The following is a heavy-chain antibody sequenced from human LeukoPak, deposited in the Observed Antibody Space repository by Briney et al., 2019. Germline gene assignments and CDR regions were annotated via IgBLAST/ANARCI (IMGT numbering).Heavy chain of an antibody. D-gene: IGHD6-19*01. CDR1: GGSFSGYY. CDR3: ASRLLAVASQPEYYFDY. Sequence: SETLSLTCAVYGGSFSGYYWSWIRQPPGKGLEWIGEINHSGSTNYNPSLKSRVTISVDTSKNQFSLKLSPVTAADTAVYYCASRLLAVASQPEYYFDYWGQGTLVTVSS. CDR2: INHSGST. V-gene: IGHV4-34*01. J-gene: IGHJ4*02.